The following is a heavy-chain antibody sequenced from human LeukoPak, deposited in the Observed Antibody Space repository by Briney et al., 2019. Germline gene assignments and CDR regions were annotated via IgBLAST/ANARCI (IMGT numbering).Heavy chain of an antibody. CDR3: ARAVVVTATSVRSDYFDY. J-gene: IGHJ4*02. V-gene: IGHV4-61*02. D-gene: IGHD2-21*02. Sequence: SETLSLTCTVSGGSISSGSYEWSWIREPAWKGLEWIGRIYTSRSTNYNPSLKSRVTISVDTTKNQSSLKLSSVTAADTAVYYCARAVVVTATSVRSDYFDYWGEGTLVTVSS. CDR1: GGSISSGSYE. CDR2: IYTSRST.